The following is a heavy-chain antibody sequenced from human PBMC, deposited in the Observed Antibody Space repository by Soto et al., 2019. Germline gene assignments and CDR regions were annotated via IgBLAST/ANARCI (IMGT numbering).Heavy chain of an antibody. CDR3: AKTRKPHDSSGCLDY. CDR2: ISYDRSNK. V-gene: IGHV3-30*18. CDR1: GFTFSSYG. J-gene: IGHJ4*02. D-gene: IGHD3-22*01. Sequence: GGSLRLSCAASGFTFSSYGMHWVRQAPGKGLEWVAVISYDRSNKYYADSVKGRFTISRDNSKNTLYLQMNSLRAEDTAVYYCAKTRKPHDSSGCLDYWGQGTLVTVSS.